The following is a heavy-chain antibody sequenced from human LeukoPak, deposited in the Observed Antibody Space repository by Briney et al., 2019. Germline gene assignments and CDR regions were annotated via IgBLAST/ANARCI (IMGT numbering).Heavy chain of an antibody. Sequence: PSETLSLTCTVSGYSISSNYHWGWIRQPPGKGLEWIATIYHSGSTYYNPSLKSRVTISVDTSKNQFSLKLSSVTAAGTAVYYCARDVGGYSYGYRPTELYWYFDLWGRGTRVTVSS. D-gene: IGHD5-18*01. V-gene: IGHV4-38-2*02. J-gene: IGHJ2*01. CDR1: GYSISSNYH. CDR2: IYHSGST. CDR3: ARDVGGYSYGYRPTELYWYFDL.